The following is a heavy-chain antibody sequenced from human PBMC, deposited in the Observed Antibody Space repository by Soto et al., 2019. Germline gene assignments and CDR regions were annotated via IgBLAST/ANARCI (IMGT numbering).Heavy chain of an antibody. Sequence: ASVKVSCKASGYTFTSYGISWVRQAPGQGLEWMGWISAYNGNTNYAQKLQGRVTITTDTSTSTAYMELRSLRSDDTAVYYCARPRYCSSTSCYSHEKFGYYYYGMDVWGQGTTVTVSS. CDR2: ISAYNGNT. CDR1: GYTFTSYG. CDR3: ARPRYCSSTSCYSHEKFGYYYYGMDV. J-gene: IGHJ6*02. V-gene: IGHV1-18*01. D-gene: IGHD2-2*02.